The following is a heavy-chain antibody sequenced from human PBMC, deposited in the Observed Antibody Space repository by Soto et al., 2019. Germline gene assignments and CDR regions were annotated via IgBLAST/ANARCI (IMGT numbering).Heavy chain of an antibody. CDR2: MFRGGHT. J-gene: IGHJ6*02. Sequence: EVQLVESGGGLIQPGGSLRLSCAASGLNVSRNFMTWVRQAPGKGLEWVSVMFRGGHTKYADSVKGRFTIFRDSSKNTVFLHMNSLSAEDTAMYYCVREKVVLEDTGNYHNGMDVWGQGTAVTGSS. CDR1: GLNVSRNF. CDR3: VREKVVLEDTGNYHNGMDV. D-gene: IGHD2-21*01. V-gene: IGHV3-53*01.